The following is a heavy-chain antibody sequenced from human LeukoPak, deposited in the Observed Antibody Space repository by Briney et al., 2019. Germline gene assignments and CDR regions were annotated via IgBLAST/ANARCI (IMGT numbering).Heavy chain of an antibody. D-gene: IGHD3-10*01. CDR3: AKGDFYGSGRDYYYYMDV. Sequence: PGGSLRLSCAASGFTFSSYSMNWVRQAPGTGLEWVSAISASGTTYYADSVKGRFTISRDNSKNTLYLQMNSLRAEDTAVYNCAKGDFYGSGRDYYYYMDVWGKGTTVTISS. V-gene: IGHV3-23*01. CDR1: GFTFSSYS. J-gene: IGHJ6*03. CDR2: ISASGTT.